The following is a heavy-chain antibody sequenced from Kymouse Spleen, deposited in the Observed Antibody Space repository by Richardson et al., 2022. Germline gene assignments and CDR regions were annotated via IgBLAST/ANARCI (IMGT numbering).Heavy chain of an antibody. J-gene: IGHJ6*02. V-gene: IGHV4-4*02. CDR3: ARAYYYDSSGYPPNYGMDV. CDR1: GGSISSSNW. CDR2: IYHSGST. D-gene: IGHD3-22*01. Sequence: QVQLQESGPGLVKPSGTLSLTCAVSGGSISSSNWWSWVRQPPGKGLEWIGEIYHSGSTNYNPSLKSRVTISVDKSKNQFSLKLSSVTAADTAVYYCARAYYYDSSGYPPNYGMDVWGQGTTVTVSS.